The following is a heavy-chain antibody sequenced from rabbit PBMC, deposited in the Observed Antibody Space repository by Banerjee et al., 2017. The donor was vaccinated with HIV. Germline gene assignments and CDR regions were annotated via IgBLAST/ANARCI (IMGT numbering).Heavy chain of an antibody. Sequence: QEQLVESGGGLVQPEGSLTLTCKASGFDFSRNAICWVRQAPGKRPEWIACICNGDGSTCSAIWAKGRFTISSDNAQNTVDLQMNSLTAADTATYFCARDPNAFSSESIYRLDLWGQVTLVPGS. CDR1: GFDFSRNA. V-gene: IGHV1S47*01. D-gene: IGHD8-1*01. J-gene: IGHJ4*01. CDR2: ICNGDGST. CDR3: ARDPNAFSSESIYRLDL.